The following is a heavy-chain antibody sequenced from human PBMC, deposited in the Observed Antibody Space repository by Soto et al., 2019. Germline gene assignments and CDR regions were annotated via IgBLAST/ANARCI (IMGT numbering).Heavy chain of an antibody. Sequence: ASVKVSCKASGGTFSSYAISWVRQAPGQGLEWMGGIIPIFGTANYAQKFQGRVTITADESTSTAYMELSSLRSEDTAVYYCARGREYYYDSSGYYYADYWGQG. J-gene: IGHJ4*02. CDR1: GGTFSSYA. D-gene: IGHD3-22*01. V-gene: IGHV1-69*13. CDR3: ARGREYYYDSSGYYYADY. CDR2: IIPIFGTA.